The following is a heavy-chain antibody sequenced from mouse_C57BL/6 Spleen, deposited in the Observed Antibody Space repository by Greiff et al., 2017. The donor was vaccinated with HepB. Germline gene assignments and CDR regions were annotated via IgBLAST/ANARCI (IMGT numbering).Heavy chain of an antibody. D-gene: IGHD1-1*01. CDR1: GYTFTSYW. J-gene: IGHJ2*01. CDR2: IDPSDSYT. Sequence: QVQLQQPGAELVKPGASVKLSCKASGYTFTSYWMQWVKQRPGQGLEWIGEIDPSDSYTNYNQKFKGKATLTVDTASSTAYMQLSSLTSEDSAVYYCVITTVVATDGFFDYWGQGTTLTVSS. CDR3: VITTVVATDGFFDY. V-gene: IGHV1-50*01.